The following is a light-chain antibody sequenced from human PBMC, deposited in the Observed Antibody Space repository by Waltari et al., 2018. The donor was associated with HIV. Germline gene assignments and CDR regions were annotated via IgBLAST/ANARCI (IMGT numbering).Light chain of an antibody. Sequence: QSALTQPASVSGSPGQSITISCTGSNSDVGAYDFVSWYQQHPGKAPKLLIYKSYHRASGISDRFSASRSGNTASLTISGLQPEDEADYYCCAYASTKSPYYVFGSGTTVT. V-gene: IGLV2-14*01. CDR2: KSY. J-gene: IGLJ1*01. CDR3: CAYASTKSPYYV. CDR1: NSDVGAYDF.